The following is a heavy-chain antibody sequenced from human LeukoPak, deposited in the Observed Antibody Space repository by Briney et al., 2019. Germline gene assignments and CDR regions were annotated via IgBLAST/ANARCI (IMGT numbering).Heavy chain of an antibody. J-gene: IGHJ4*02. Sequence: PGRSLRLSCAASRLTLSSNYMSGARHAPGKGLEYVSSIHSDGSKYYEGSVKGRFTHYKDNSKHKLYLQMTGQRAEDTDVYYCARAVAVSGGDGYWGQGTLVTVSS. CDR2: IHSDGSK. D-gene: IGHD2-21*02. V-gene: IGHV3-53*01. CDR3: ARAVAVSGGDGY. CDR1: RLTLSSNY.